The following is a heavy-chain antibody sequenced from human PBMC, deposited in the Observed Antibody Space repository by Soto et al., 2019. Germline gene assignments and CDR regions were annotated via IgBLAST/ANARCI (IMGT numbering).Heavy chain of an antibody. CDR2: IYPGDSDT. Sequence: GESLKISCKGSGYSFSSYWIDWVRQMPGKGLEWMGIIYPGDSDTRYSPSFQGQVTISADKSISTAYLQWSSLKASDTAMYYCAIPPYCRGGNCYSFDYWGQGTLVTVSS. V-gene: IGHV5-51*01. CDR1: GYSFSSYW. J-gene: IGHJ4*02. D-gene: IGHD2-15*01. CDR3: AIPPYCRGGNCYSFDY.